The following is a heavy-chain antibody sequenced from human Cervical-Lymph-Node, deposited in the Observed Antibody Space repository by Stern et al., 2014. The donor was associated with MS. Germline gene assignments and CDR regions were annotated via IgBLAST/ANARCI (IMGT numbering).Heavy chain of an antibody. Sequence: VQLVESGAEVKKPGASVKVSCKASGHTFAVHWVRQAPGQRLEWMGRIISGNGATNYPQKFQGRVAITRDPFASTAYMELRSLRSEDTAVYYCTSLSGPLDSWGQGTLVTVSS. D-gene: IGHD3-10*01. CDR2: IISGNGAT. CDR1: GHTFA. V-gene: IGHV1-3*01. CDR3: TSLSGPLDS. J-gene: IGHJ5*01.